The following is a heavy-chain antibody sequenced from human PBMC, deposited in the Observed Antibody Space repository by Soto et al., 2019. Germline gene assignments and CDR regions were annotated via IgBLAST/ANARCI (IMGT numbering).Heavy chain of an antibody. D-gene: IGHD3-10*01. CDR1: GYTFTSYG. CDR3: ARCITMVRGSSYHPDY. J-gene: IGHJ4*02. Sequence: GASVKVSCKASGYTFTSYGISWVRQAPGKGLEWMGWISAYNGNTNYAQKLQGRVTMTTDTSTSTAYMELRSLRSDDTAMYYCARCITMVRGSSYHPDYWGQGTLVTVSS. CDR2: ISAYNGNT. V-gene: IGHV1-18*04.